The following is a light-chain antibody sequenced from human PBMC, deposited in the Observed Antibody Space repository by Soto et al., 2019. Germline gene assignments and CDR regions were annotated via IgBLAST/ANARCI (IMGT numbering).Light chain of an antibody. V-gene: IGKV3-11*01. Sequence: EIVLTQSPATQCAFPGHRHTLSYRASQALNTRLAWYQHKPGQAPRLLIYLTSNRAAGVPARFSAWGSETDFTLTISDVEPEEFAVYYCHQRQSWPRTVGQGTKVDIK. CDR3: HQRQSWPRT. J-gene: IGKJ1*01. CDR1: QALNTR. CDR2: LTS.